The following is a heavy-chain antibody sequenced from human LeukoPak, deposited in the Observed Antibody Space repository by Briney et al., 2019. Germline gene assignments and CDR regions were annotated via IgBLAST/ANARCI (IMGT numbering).Heavy chain of an antibody. J-gene: IGHJ4*02. CDR1: GFTVSSNY. Sequence: GGSLRLSCAASGFTVSSNYMSWVRQAPGKGLEWVSVLYSGGSTYYAGSVKGRFNISRDNAKNSLYLQMSSLRAEDTAVYFCARDRIGGEEYWGQGTLVTVSS. CDR3: ARDRIGGEEY. V-gene: IGHV3-53*01. CDR2: LYSGGST. D-gene: IGHD3-16*01.